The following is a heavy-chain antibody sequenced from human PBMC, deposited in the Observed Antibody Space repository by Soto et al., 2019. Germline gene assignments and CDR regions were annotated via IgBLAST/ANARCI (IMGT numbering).Heavy chain of an antibody. Sequence: EVQLVESGGALVQPGGSLRLSCVASEFTFSRYWMGWIRQAPGKGLEWVATIKQDGNEKYYVDSVKGRFTISRDNTKNSLYLQMNSLRVEDTAVYYCTRAAVVTAILPFDYWGQGTLVTVSS. D-gene: IGHD2-21*02. CDR3: TRAAVVTAILPFDY. J-gene: IGHJ4*02. CDR1: EFTFSRYW. CDR2: IKQDGNEK. V-gene: IGHV3-7*01.